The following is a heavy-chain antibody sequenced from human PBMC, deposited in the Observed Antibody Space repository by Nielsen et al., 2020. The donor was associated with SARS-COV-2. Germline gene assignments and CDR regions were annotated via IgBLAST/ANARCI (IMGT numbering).Heavy chain of an antibody. Sequence: GGSLRLSCAASGFTFSSYGMHWVRQAPGKGLEWVAVISYDGSNKYYADSVKGRFTISRDNSKNTLYLQMNSLRAEDTAVYYCARDVASGYYRYYFDYWGQGTLVTVSS. CDR3: ARDVASGYYRYYFDY. CDR2: ISYDGSNK. J-gene: IGHJ4*02. CDR1: GFTFSSYG. D-gene: IGHD3-22*01. V-gene: IGHV3-30*03.